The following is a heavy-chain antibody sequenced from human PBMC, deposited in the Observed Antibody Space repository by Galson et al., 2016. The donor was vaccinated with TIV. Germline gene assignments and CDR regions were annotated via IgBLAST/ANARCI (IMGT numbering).Heavy chain of an antibody. J-gene: IGHJ5*02. V-gene: IGHV3-33*08. D-gene: IGHD5-12*01. CDR1: GFTFSKHG. CDR2: IWYEGNNR. CDR3: ARMFGLDSGYDA. Sequence: SLRLSCAASGFTFSKHGMHWVRQAPGKGLEWVAVIWYEGNNRDYADSVKGRFTISRDNSKNTLYLHMNSLRVEDTAVYYCARMFGLDSGYDAWGQGTLVTVSS.